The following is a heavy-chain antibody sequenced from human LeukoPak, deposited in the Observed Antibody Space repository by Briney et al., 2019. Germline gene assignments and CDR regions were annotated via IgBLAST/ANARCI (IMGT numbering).Heavy chain of an antibody. J-gene: IGHJ3*01. Sequence: GGSLRLSCAASGFTFSSYAMTWVRQAPGKGLEWVSLIGSSGGSTYYADSVKGRFTISRDNFNHTLSLQMNSLRVEDTAIYYCVKDIQLSTWGLGTMVTVSS. CDR2: IGSSGGST. CDR1: GFTFSSYA. D-gene: IGHD5-24*01. V-gene: IGHV3-23*01. CDR3: VKDIQLST.